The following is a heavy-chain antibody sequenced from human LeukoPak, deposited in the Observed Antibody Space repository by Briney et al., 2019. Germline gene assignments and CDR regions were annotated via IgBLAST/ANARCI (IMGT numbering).Heavy chain of an antibody. CDR3: ARGGYYFGSGDGFDI. V-gene: IGHV3-23*01. J-gene: IGHJ3*02. CDR2: IIGGGGST. CDR1: GFPFSSHG. Sequence: GGSLRLSCTASGFPFSSHGMSWVRQAPGKGLEWVSGIIGGGGSTYYADSVKGRFTTSRDNAKNSLYLQMNSLRAEDTAVYYCARGGYYFGSGDGFDIWGQGTMVTVSS. D-gene: IGHD3-10*01.